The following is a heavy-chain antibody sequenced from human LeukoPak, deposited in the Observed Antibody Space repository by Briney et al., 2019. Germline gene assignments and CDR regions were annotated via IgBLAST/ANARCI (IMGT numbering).Heavy chain of an antibody. J-gene: IGHJ4*02. V-gene: IGHV4-39*01. CDR3: ARQVWGNYGDYGYFDY. Sequence: PSETLSLTCTVSGGSISSSSYYWGWIRQPPGKGLEWIGSIYYSGSTYYNPSLKSRVTISVDTSKNQFSLKLSSVTAADTAVYYCARQVWGNYGDYGYFDYWGQGTLVTVSS. CDR1: GGSISSSSYY. D-gene: IGHD4-17*01. CDR2: IYYSGST.